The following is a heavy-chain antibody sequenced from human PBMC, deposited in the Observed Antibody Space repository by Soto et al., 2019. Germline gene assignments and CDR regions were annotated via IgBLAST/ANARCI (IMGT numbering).Heavy chain of an antibody. CDR2: IYHRGST. V-gene: IGHV4-4*02. Sequence: PSETLSLTCAVSSDSISSSNWWNWVRQSPGKGLEWIGEIYHRGSTKYNPSLKSRVIISVDKSKNQFSLKLTSVTDADTAVYYCARGFRCSGGSCAEGWFDPWGQGTLVTVSS. D-gene: IGHD2-15*01. CDR1: SDSISSSNW. CDR3: ARGFRCSGGSCAEGWFDP. J-gene: IGHJ5*02.